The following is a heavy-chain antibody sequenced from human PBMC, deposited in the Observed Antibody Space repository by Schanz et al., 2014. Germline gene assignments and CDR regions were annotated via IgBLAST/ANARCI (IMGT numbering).Heavy chain of an antibody. CDR3: AREQIMAAAGLVDY. D-gene: IGHD6-13*01. Sequence: VQLLESGGGLVQPGGSLRLSCAASGFTFSAYYMSWIRQAPGKGLEWVSYISGTTTYTNYADSVKGRFTISRDNAKNSLYLQMNSLRAEDTAVYYCAREQIMAAAGLVDYWGHGTLVTVSS. V-gene: IGHV3-11*05. CDR1: GFTFSAYY. J-gene: IGHJ4*01. CDR2: ISGTTTYT.